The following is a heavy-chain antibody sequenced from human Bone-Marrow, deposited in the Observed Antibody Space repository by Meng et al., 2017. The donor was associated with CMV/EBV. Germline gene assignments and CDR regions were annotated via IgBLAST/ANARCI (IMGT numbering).Heavy chain of an antibody. Sequence: GESLKISCAASGFTFSSYEMNWVRQAPGKGLEWVSYIGSSGSTIYYADSVKGRFTISRDNAKNSLYLQMNSLRAEVTAVYYCARCNSQVNDYYYVMDVWGQGTTVTVSS. CDR3: ARCNSQVNDYYYVMDV. CDR2: IGSSGSTI. D-gene: IGHD2/OR15-2a*01. J-gene: IGHJ6*02. V-gene: IGHV3-48*03. CDR1: GFTFSSYE.